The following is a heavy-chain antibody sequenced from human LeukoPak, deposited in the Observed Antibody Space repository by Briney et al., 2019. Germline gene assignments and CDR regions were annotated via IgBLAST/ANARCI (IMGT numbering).Heavy chain of an antibody. CDR1: GYTFTSYD. V-gene: IGHV1-8*01. Sequence: ASVKVSCKASGYTFTSYDINWVRQATGQGLEWMGWMNPNSGNTGYAQKFQGRVTMTRNTSISTAYMELSSLRSEDTAVYYCARVPEGPYSSSNHYYYYMDVWGKGTTVTVSS. CDR3: ARVPEGPYSSSNHYYYYMDV. J-gene: IGHJ6*03. D-gene: IGHD6-6*01. CDR2: MNPNSGNT.